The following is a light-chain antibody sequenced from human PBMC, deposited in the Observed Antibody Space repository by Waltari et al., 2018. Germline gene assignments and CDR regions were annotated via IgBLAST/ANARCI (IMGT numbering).Light chain of an antibody. CDR1: QSINTW. J-gene: IGKJ3*01. V-gene: IGKV1-5*03. CDR2: KAS. Sequence: DIRMTQFPSTLSASVGDRVTLTCRASQSINTWLAWYQQRPGKAPKVLIYKASTLESGVPSRFSGSGSGTEFTLTISSLQPDDFATYYCQQYDSYLFTFGPGTTVDVK. CDR3: QQYDSYLFT.